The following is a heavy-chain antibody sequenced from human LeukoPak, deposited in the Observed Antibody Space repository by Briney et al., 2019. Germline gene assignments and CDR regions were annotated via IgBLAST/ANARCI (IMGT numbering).Heavy chain of an antibody. Sequence: ASVKVSCKASGGTFSSYAISWVRQAPGQGLEWMGGIIPIFGTANYAQKFQGRVTTTADESTSTAYMELSSLRSEDTAVYYCASPGYYDILTGYYNYWGQGTLVTVSS. CDR3: ASPGYYDILTGYYNY. V-gene: IGHV1-69*01. CDR2: IIPIFGTA. J-gene: IGHJ4*02. CDR1: GGTFSSYA. D-gene: IGHD3-9*01.